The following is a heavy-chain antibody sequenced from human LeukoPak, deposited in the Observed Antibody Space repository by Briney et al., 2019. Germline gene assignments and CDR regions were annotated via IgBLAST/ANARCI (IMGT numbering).Heavy chain of an antibody. CDR1: GYTFTAYY. V-gene: IGHV1-2*02. D-gene: IGHD1-1*01. CDR3: ARDDNFQFDS. Sequence: EASVKVSCKASGYTFTAYYTHWVRQAPGQGLEWMGWINPNTGATNYAQKFQGRVTMTRDTSINTAYLDLSSLTSGDTALYYCARDDNFQFDSWGQGTLVTVSS. CDR2: INPNTGAT. J-gene: IGHJ4*02.